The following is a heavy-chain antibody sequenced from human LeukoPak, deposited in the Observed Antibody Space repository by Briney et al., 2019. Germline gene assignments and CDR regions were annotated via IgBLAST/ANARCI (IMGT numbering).Heavy chain of an antibody. CDR3: ASLSVDYGDSYYFDY. J-gene: IGHJ4*02. CDR1: GGSFSGYY. Sequence: SETLSLTCAVYGGSFSGYYWSWIRQPPGKGLEWIGEINHSGSTNYNPSLKSRVTISVDTSKNQFSLKLSSVTAADTAVYYCASLSVDYGDSYYFDYWGQGTLVTVSS. D-gene: IGHD4-17*01. V-gene: IGHV4-34*01. CDR2: INHSGST.